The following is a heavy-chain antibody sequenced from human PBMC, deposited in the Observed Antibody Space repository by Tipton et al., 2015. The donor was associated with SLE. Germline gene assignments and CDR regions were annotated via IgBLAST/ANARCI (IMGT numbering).Heavy chain of an antibody. CDR2: INHSGRT. CDR1: GGSFSGYY. V-gene: IGHV4-34*01. D-gene: IGHD3-3*01. CDR3: ARGRGIRFLEWDYYYMDV. J-gene: IGHJ6*03. Sequence: TLSLTCAVYGGSFSGYYWSWIRQPPGRGLEWIGEINHSGRTNYKSSLKSRVTISVDTSKNQFSLKLSSVTAADTAAYYCARGRGIRFLEWDYYYMDVWGKGTTVTVSS.